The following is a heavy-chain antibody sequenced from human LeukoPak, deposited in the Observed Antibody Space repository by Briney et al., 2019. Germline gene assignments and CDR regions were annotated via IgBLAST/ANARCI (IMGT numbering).Heavy chain of an antibody. CDR3: ARGFFGVLNPCDF. J-gene: IGHJ4*02. V-gene: IGHV3-74*01. D-gene: IGHD3-3*01. CDR1: GFTFSSYW. CDR2: INSAGSSI. Sequence: GGSLRLSCAAPGFTFSSYWMHWVRQAPGKGLVWVSRINSAGSSIIYADSVKGRFTISRDNAKNTLSLQMNSLRAEDTAVYYCARGFFGVLNPCDFWGQGTLVTVSS.